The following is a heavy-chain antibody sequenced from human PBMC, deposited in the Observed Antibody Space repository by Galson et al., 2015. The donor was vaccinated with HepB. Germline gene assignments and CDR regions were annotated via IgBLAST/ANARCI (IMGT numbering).Heavy chain of an antibody. CDR3: ARTHGYSSSWHRQINGMDV. V-gene: IGHV1-69*06. D-gene: IGHD6-13*01. CDR1: GGTFSSYA. CDR2: IIPIFGTA. J-gene: IGHJ6*02. Sequence: SVKVSCKASGGTFSSYAISWVRQAPGQGLEWMGGIIPIFGTANYAQKFQGRVTITADKSTSTAYMELSSLRSEDTAVYYCARTHGYSSSWHRQINGMDVWGQGTTVTVSS.